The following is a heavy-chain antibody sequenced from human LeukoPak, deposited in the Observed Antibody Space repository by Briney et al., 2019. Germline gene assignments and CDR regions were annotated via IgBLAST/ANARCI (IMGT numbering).Heavy chain of an antibody. V-gene: IGHV3-48*03. CDR3: ARDGWGGYDWDYGMDV. CDR2: ISSSGSTI. J-gene: IGHJ6*02. Sequence: GRSMRLSCPASAFTFSSYEMNWVRQAPGKGPEWVSYISSSGSTIYYADAVKGRFSITRDNAKNSLYLQMNSLRAEDTAVYYCARDGWGGYDWDYGMDVWGQGTTVIVSS. CDR1: AFTFSSYE. D-gene: IGHD5-12*01.